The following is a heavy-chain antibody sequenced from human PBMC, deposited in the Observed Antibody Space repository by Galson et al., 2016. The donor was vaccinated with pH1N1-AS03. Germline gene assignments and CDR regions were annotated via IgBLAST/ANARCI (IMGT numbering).Heavy chain of an antibody. CDR1: GFTFRSYG. D-gene: IGHD3-10*02. CDR3: ARSQSFYVDYFDN. J-gene: IGHJ4*02. V-gene: IGHV3-30*03. CDR2: ISYDESKK. Sequence: SLRLSCAASGFTFRSYGMHWVRQTPGKGLQWGAVISYDESKKLYADSVRGRSTISRDNSKNTLYLQMNSLRPEDTAVYFCARSQSFYVDYFDNWGQGTLVTVSS.